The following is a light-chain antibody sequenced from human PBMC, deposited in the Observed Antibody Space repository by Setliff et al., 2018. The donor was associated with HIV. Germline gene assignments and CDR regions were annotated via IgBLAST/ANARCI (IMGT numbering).Light chain of an antibody. Sequence: QSVLTQPPSASGTPGQRISISCSGTSSNIGGHFVYWYQQFPGTAPKLLIHRNDLRPSGVPDRFSASKSGTSASLAISGLRSDDEAVYYCASWDEMLSVVFGGGTKVTV. J-gene: IGLJ3*02. CDR2: RND. CDR1: SSNIGGHF. V-gene: IGLV1-47*01. CDR3: ASWDEMLSVV.